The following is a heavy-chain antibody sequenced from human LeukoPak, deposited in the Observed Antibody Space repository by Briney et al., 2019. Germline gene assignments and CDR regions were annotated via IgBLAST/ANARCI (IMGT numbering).Heavy chain of an antibody. D-gene: IGHD1-26*01. CDR1: GFTFTNHA. J-gene: IGHJ4*02. V-gene: IGHV3-23*01. Sequence: PGGTLRLSCAASGFTFTNHAMTWVRQAPGEGLEWVSAIGGDGRSTDYADSVKGRFTISRDNSKNTLYLQMNSLRAEDTALYYCARRVGGTPDYWGLGTLVIVSS. CDR2: IGGDGRST. CDR3: ARRVGGTPDY.